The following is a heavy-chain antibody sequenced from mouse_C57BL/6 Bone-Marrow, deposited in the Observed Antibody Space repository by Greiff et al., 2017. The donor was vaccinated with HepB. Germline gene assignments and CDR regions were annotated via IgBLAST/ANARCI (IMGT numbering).Heavy chain of an antibody. V-gene: IGHV2-6*01. J-gene: IGHJ1*03. D-gene: IGHD4-1*01. CDR3: ASGDWDGYFDV. CDR2: IWGVGST. Sequence: VKLVESGPGLVAPSQCLSITCTVSGFSFTSYGVDWVRQSPGKGLEWLGVIWGVGSTNYNSALKSRLSISKDNSKSHVFLKMNSLQTDDTAMYYCASGDWDGYFDVWGTGTTVTVSS. CDR1: GFSFTSYG.